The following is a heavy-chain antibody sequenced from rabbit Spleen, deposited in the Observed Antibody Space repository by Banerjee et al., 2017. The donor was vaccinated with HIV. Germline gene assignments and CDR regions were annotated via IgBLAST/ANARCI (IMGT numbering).Heavy chain of an antibody. D-gene: IGHD8-1*01. Sequence: QEQLVESGGDLVKPGASLTLTCIGSGFDLSKYGVSWVRQAPGKGLGWIGYIDPVFGATYYATGVKGRSPFPRHNAQNTLYLQLYSLTAADTATYFCARILVFSGSSYPYNLWGQGTLVTVS. CDR2: IDPVFGAT. J-gene: IGHJ4*01. CDR1: GFDLSKYG. CDR3: ARILVFSGSSYPYNL. V-gene: IGHV1S47*01.